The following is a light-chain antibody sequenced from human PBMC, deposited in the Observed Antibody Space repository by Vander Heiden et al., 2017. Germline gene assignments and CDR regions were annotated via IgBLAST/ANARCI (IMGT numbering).Light chain of an antibody. Sequence: SALTQPASVSGSPGQSLTLSCTGTSSDVVSYILFSWYQQHPGKAPKLIIYECSKRPSGVSNRFSGSKSGNTASLTISVLQAEDEADYYCCSYAGSLYVFGTGTKFTVL. V-gene: IGLV2-23*01. J-gene: IGLJ1*01. CDR2: ECS. CDR1: SSDVVSYIL. CDR3: CSYAGSLYV.